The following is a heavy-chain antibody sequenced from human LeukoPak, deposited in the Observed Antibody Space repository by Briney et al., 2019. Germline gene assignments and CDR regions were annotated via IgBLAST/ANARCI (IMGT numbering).Heavy chain of an antibody. J-gene: IGHJ6*03. V-gene: IGHV3-7*01. CDR1: GFTFSNAW. Sequence: GGSLRLSCAASGFTFSNAWMSWVRQAPGKGLEWVANIKQDGSEKYYVDSVKGRFTISRDNAKKSLYLQMNSLRAEDTAVYYCAREEWELLRYYYYYMDVWGKGTTVTVSS. D-gene: IGHD1-26*01. CDR2: IKQDGSEK. CDR3: AREEWELLRYYYYYMDV.